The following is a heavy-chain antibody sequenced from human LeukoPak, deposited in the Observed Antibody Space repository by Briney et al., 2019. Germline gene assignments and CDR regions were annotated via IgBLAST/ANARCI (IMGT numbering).Heavy chain of an antibody. Sequence: SVKSSCTASGYTFTGYYLRWVRQAPGQGLEWMGWINPNSGDTNYAQKFQGRVTLTRDTSISTAYMELSRLRSDDTAVFYCARGDSSPCYYFDYWGQRTLVTVSS. CDR3: ARGDSSPCYYFDY. V-gene: IGHV1-2*02. J-gene: IGHJ4*02. D-gene: IGHD3-22*01. CDR1: GYTFTGYY. CDR2: INPNSGDT.